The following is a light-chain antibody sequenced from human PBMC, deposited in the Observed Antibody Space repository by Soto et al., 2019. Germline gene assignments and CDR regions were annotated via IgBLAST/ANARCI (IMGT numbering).Light chain of an antibody. CDR3: CSYAACSTPYV. J-gene: IGLJ1*01. V-gene: IGLV2-23*01. CDR2: EGS. CDR1: SSDVGSYNL. Sequence: QSALAQPASVSGSRGQSITISCTGTSSDVGSYNLVSWYQQHPGKAPKLMIYEGSKRPSGVSNRFSGSKSGNTASMTISGLQADDEADYYCCSYAACSTPYVFGTGTKVTVL.